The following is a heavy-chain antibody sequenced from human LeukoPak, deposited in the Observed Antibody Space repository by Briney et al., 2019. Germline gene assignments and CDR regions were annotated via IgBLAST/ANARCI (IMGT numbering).Heavy chain of an antibody. D-gene: IGHD3-10*01. J-gene: IGHJ4*02. V-gene: IGHV3-53*01. CDR1: GFTVSSNY. CDR3: AREGVNYYGSGSYSYFDY. Sequence: GGSLRLSCAASGFTVSSNYMSWVRQAPGKGLEWVSVIYSGGGTYYADSVKGRFTISRDNSKNTLYLQMNSLRAEDTAVYYCAREGVNYYGSGSYSYFDYWGQGTLVTVSS. CDR2: IYSGGGT.